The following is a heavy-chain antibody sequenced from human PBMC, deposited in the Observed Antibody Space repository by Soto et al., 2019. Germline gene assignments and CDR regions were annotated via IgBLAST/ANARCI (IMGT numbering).Heavy chain of an antibody. CDR2: FYFSGST. Sequence: PSETLSLTCTFSDDSIISGNYYWGWIRQPPGKGLEWIGSFYFSGSTYYNPPLKSRVSISVDTSKNQLSLKLNSMTATDTAVYYCARLSPAVLMNAFDMWGQGTKVTVSS. D-gene: IGHD2-8*01. J-gene: IGHJ3*02. CDR3: ARLSPAVLMNAFDM. V-gene: IGHV4-39*01. CDR1: DDSIISGNYY.